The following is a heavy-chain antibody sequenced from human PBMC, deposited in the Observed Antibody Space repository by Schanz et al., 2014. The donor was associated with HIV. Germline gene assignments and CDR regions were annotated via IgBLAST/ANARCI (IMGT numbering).Heavy chain of an antibody. Sequence: QVQLVQSGAEVKRPGASVKVSCKASGYFFTGQHMHWVRQAPGHGLEWMGWINPNSGGTNYAQKFQGRVTMTRDTSFSTAYMELRRLRSSDTAVYYCARDLVDSSTWYDAFDIWGQGTKVTVSS. D-gene: IGHD6-13*01. CDR1: GYFFTGQH. CDR3: ARDLVDSSTWYDAFDI. V-gene: IGHV1-2*02. CDR2: INPNSGGT. J-gene: IGHJ3*02.